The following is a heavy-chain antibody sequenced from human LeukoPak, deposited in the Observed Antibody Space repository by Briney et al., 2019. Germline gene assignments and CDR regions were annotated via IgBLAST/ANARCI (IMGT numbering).Heavy chain of an antibody. D-gene: IGHD3-16*02. V-gene: IGHV3-21*01. CDR3: ARDRDYVWGSYRDFDY. CDR2: ISSSSSYI. Sequence: GGSLRLSCAASGFTFSGYSMNWVRQAPGKGLEWVSSISSSSSYIYYADSVKGRFTISRDNAKNSLYLQMNSLRAEDTAVYYCARDRDYVWGSYRDFDYWGQGTLVTVSS. J-gene: IGHJ4*02. CDR1: GFTFSGYS.